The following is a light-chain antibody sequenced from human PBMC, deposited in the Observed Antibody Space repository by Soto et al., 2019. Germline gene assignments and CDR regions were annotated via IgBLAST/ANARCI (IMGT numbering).Light chain of an antibody. CDR2: AAS. CDR1: QSISRW. Sequence: GDRVTITCRASQSISRWLAWHQQKPGKAPKLLIYAASSLQSGVPSRFSGSGSGTDFTLTISSLQPEYFATYYCQQSYSTPWTFGQGTKWIS. V-gene: IGKV1-39*01. CDR3: QQSYSTPWT. J-gene: IGKJ1*01.